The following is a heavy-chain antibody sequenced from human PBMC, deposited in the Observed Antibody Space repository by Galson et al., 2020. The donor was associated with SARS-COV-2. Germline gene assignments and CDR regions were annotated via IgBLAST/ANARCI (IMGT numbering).Heavy chain of an antibody. J-gene: IGHJ4*02. V-gene: IGHV4-39*07. CDR1: GDSIRSSGYY. Sequence: ASETLSLTCTVSGDSIRSSGYYWAWIRQPPGKGLEWIGSIYYSGSPYYNPSLKSRVTISVDTSKHQFSLKVNSVTAADTAVFFCARAPSGRGYSSKFYFDSWGQGILVAVSS. CDR3: ARAPSGRGYSSKFYFDS. CDR2: IYYSGSP. D-gene: IGHD5-18*01.